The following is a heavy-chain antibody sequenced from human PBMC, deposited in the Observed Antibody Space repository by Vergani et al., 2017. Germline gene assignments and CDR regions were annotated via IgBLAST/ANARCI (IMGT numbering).Heavy chain of an antibody. CDR2: ISYDGTQK. Sequence: QVNLVESGGGVVQPGRSLRLSCVVSGFTSSYYGMHWVRHAPGKGLEWVAVISYDGTQKYYADSVKGRFSISRDNFKGTLYLQMNSLRSEDTAGYFCATKSYGTPGCQIGYFREWGQGTLVTVSS. J-gene: IGHJ1*01. CDR1: GFTSSYYG. CDR3: ATKSYGTPGCQIGYFRE. V-gene: IGHV3-30*03. D-gene: IGHD1-1*01.